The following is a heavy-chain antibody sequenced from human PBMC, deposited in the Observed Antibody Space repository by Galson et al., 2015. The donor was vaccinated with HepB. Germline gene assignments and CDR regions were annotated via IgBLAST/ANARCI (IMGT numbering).Heavy chain of an antibody. CDR3: ARGPRSGGSWGYFDY. CDR2: INPNSGGT. CDR1: GYTFTGYY. J-gene: IGHJ4*02. Sequence: SVKVSCKASGYTFTGYYMHWVRQAPGQGLEWMGWINPNSGGTNYAQKFQGWVTMTRDTSISTAYMELSRLRSDDTAVYYCARGPRSGGSWGYFDYWGQGTLVTVSS. D-gene: IGHD2-15*01. V-gene: IGHV1-2*04.